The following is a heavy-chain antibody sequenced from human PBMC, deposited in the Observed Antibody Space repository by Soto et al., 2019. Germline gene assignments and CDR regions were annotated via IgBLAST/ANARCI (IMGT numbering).Heavy chain of an antibody. V-gene: IGHV3-11*01. CDR1: GYNVGDLY. CDR2: ISATGETT. CDR3: ASQLQVSRRKNYFHF. Sequence: QVQLVESGGALVKPGGSRRLSCAASGYNVGDLYISWIRQAPGKGLEWVSFISATGETTYYADSVKGRFTISRDNAQKSLDLQMNSLRDEDTAIYYCASQLQVSRRKNYFHFWGQGTLVTVS. J-gene: IGHJ4*02. D-gene: IGHD1-7*01.